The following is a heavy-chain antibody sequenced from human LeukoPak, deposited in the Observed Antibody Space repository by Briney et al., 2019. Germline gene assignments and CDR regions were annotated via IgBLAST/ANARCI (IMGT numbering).Heavy chain of an antibody. CDR2: INPNSGGT. CDR1: GYTFTSYY. CDR3: TREDDSSGYRPFDI. Sequence: GASVTVSCKASGYTFTSYYMHWVRQAPGQGLEWMGRINPNSGGTNYAQKFQGRVTMTRDTSISTAYMDLSSLRSDDTAVYYCTREDDSSGYRPFDIWGQGTMVTVSS. J-gene: IGHJ3*02. V-gene: IGHV1-2*06. D-gene: IGHD3-22*01.